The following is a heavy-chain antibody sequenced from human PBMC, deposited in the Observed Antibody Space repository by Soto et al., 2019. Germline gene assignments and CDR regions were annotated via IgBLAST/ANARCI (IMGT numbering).Heavy chain of an antibody. Sequence: SVEVSFNAACYSVTGYYMHWVRQAPGQGLEWMGWINPNSGGTNYAQKFQGRVTMTRDTSISTAYMELSRLRSDDTAVYYCARGKRSYITMIVVAYAFDIWGQGPMVTVSS. V-gene: IGHV1-2*02. CDR3: ARGKRSYITMIVVAYAFDI. D-gene: IGHD3-22*01. J-gene: IGHJ3*02. CDR2: INPNSGGT. CDR1: CYSVTGYY.